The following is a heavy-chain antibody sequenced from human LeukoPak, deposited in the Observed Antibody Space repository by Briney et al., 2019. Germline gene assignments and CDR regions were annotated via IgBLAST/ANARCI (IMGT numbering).Heavy chain of an antibody. CDR2: LYWYEAE. D-gene: IGHD5-12*01. V-gene: IGHV2-5*01. CDR3: AHRQVVATSGHNAFDI. J-gene: IGHJ3*02. Sequence: ESGPTLLHPTPPLTLSSTFSGFSLSTSGVGVGWIRQPLVKALEWLTLLYWYEAERYSPSLESSLAINKHTTKNQVVLTMTNMHPVNTATSSCAHRQVVATSGHNAFDIWGQGTMVTVFS. CDR1: GFSLSTSGVG.